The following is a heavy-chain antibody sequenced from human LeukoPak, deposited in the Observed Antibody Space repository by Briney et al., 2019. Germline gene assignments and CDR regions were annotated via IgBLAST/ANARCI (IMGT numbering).Heavy chain of an antibody. CDR2: ISYDGSNK. CDR3: ARDPSHYYDSSGQDAFDI. V-gene: IGHV3-30-3*01. D-gene: IGHD3-22*01. J-gene: IGHJ3*02. CDR1: GFTFSSYA. Sequence: GRSLRLSCAASGFTFSSYAMHWVRQAPGKGLEWVAVISYDGSNKYYADSVKGRFTISRDNSKNTLYLQMNSLRAEDTAVYYCARDPSHYYDSSGQDAFDIWGQGTMVTVSS.